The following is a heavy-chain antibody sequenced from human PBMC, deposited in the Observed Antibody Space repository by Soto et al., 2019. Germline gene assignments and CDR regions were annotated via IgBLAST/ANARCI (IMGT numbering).Heavy chain of an antibody. Sequence: EVQLVESGGGLVQPGGSLRLSCAASGFTVSSNYMSWVRQAPGKGLEWVSVIYSGGSAYYADSVKGRFTISRDNSKNTLELKMNRLRAEDTAVYYCARHGYSYGGGYFDYWGQGTLVTVSS. CDR3: ARHGYSYGGGYFDY. CDR1: GFTVSSNY. D-gene: IGHD5-18*01. CDR2: IYSGGSA. J-gene: IGHJ4*02. V-gene: IGHV3-66*04.